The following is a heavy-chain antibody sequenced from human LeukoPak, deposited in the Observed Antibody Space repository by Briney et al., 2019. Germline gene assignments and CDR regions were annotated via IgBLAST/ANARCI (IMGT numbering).Heavy chain of an antibody. CDR2: INRDGSAT. CDR3: ASDSPYYGMDV. J-gene: IGHJ6*02. V-gene: IGHV3-74*01. CDR1: GFPFSSYW. Sequence: PGGSLRLSCAASGFPFSSYWMHWVRQVPGKGLLWVSRINRDGSATIYADSVRGRFTISRDNAKNTLYLQMSGLRVEDTAVYHCASDSPYYGMDVWGQGTTVTVSS.